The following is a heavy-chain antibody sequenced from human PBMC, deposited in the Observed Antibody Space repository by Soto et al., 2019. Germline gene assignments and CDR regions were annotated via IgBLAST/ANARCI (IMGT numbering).Heavy chain of an antibody. CDR2: IYYSGST. CDR1: GGSISSYY. J-gene: IGHJ3*02. Sequence: SETLSLTCTVSGGSISSYYWSWIRQPPGKGLEWIGYIYYSGSTNYNPSLKSRVTISVDTSKNQFSLKLSSVTAADTAVYYCARRHRSDDAFDIWGQGTMVTVSS. V-gene: IGHV4-59*01. CDR3: ARRHRSDDAFDI.